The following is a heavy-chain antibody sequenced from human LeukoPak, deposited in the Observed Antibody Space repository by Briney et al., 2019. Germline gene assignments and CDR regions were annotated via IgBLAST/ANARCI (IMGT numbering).Heavy chain of an antibody. CDR1: GYTFISYG. Sequence: ASEKVSCKPSGYTFISYGVSWVRQAPGQGLEWMGWINGYSGNTNYAQKFQGRLSMTTDTPTSTAYMELRSLRSDDTAVYYCARDGYYYASSGYFPDFDYWGQGTLVTVSS. CDR2: INGYSGNT. V-gene: IGHV1-18*01. CDR3: ARDGYYYASSGYFPDFDY. D-gene: IGHD3-22*01. J-gene: IGHJ4*02.